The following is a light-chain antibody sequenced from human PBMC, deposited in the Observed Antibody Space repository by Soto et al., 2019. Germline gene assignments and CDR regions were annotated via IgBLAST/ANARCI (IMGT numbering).Light chain of an antibody. CDR2: EVS. CDR1: SSDVGGYDY. V-gene: IGLV2-14*01. CDR3: SSYTSSAHYV. Sequence: QSVLTQPASVSGSPGQSITISCTGTSSDVGGYDYVSWYQRHPGKAPELMIYEVSNRPSGVSNRFSGSKSGNTASLTISGLQAEDEADYYCSSYTSSAHYVFGTGTKGTVL. J-gene: IGLJ1*01.